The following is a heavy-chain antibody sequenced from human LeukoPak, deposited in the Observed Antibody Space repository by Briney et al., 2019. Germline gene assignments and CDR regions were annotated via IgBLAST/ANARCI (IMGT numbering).Heavy chain of an antibody. V-gene: IGHV1-46*01. CDR2: INPSGGST. J-gene: IGHJ4*02. CDR1: GYTFTSYY. D-gene: IGHD6-13*01. Sequence: ASVKVSCKASGYTFTSYYMHWVRQAPGQGLEWMGIINPSGGSTSYAQKFQGRVTMTRDTSTSTVYMELSSLRSEDTAVYYCARDPIGIAAAGTLDYWGQGTLVTVSS. CDR3: ARDPIGIAAAGTLDY.